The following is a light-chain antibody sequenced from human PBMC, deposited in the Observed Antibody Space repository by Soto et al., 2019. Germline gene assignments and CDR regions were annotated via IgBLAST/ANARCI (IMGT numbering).Light chain of an antibody. CDR2: DAS. Sequence: EIVLTQSPASLSLSPGERATLSCRASQSVNSNLAWYQHKPGQAPRLLIYDASNRATGIPARFSGSGSGTDFTLTVSSIELEDFAVYYCQHGSDWPPFTFGQGTRLE. V-gene: IGKV3-11*01. J-gene: IGKJ5*01. CDR1: QSVNSN. CDR3: QHGSDWPPFT.